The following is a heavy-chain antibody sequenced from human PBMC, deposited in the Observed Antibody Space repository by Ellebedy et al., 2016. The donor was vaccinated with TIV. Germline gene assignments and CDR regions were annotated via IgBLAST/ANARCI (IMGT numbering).Heavy chain of an antibody. J-gene: IGHJ6*02. CDR1: GFIFRKYG. V-gene: IGHV3-30*02. D-gene: IGHD2-8*01. CDR3: AKRRNGGELGGSLYYYYGMDV. Sequence: PGGSLRLSCAASGFIFRKYGMHWVRQAAGKGLEWVAFIRYDGNDKYYADSVKGRFTIARDNSKNTLYVEMNNLRSEDTAVYYCAKRRNGGELGGSLYYYYGMDVWGQGTTVTVSS. CDR2: IRYDGNDK.